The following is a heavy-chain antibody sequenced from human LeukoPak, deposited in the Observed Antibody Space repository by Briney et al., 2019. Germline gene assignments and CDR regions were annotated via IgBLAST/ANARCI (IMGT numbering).Heavy chain of an antibody. V-gene: IGHV4-61*08. CDR2: VYYSGST. Sequence: SETLSLTCTVSGGSVSSGAYYWTWIRQPPGKGLEWIAYVYYSGSTNYNPSLRSRVTISVDTSKNQFSLKLSSVTAADTAVYYCARASHYDFWSGYYGPVWFDPWGQGTLVTVSS. CDR1: GGSVSSGAYY. D-gene: IGHD3-3*01. CDR3: ARASHYDFWSGYYGPVWFDP. J-gene: IGHJ5*02.